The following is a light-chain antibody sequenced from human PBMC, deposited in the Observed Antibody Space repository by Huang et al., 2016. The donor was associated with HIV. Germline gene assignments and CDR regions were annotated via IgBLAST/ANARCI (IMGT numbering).Light chain of an antibody. CDR3: MQGKHFPRT. CDR1: QSLLHSDGKTY. CDR2: EVS. V-gene: IGKV2-29*02. Sequence: DIVMIQTPLSLSVTPGQPASISCKSSQSLLHSDGKTYLYWYLQKPGQSPHLLIYEVSSRLSGVPDRFSGSGSGTDFTLKISRVETEDVGVYYCMQGKHFPRTFGQGTKVEIK. J-gene: IGKJ1*01.